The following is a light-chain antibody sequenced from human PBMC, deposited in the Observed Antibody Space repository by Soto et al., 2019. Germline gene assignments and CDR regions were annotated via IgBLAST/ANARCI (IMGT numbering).Light chain of an antibody. CDR3: QQYETYSGT. V-gene: IGKV1-5*03. CDR1: QIINTW. Sequence: DIQMTQSPSSLSASVGDRVTITCRASQIINTWLAWYQQKPGKAPKLLIYRASNLLSGVPSRFSGSGSGTEFTLTISSLQPDDFSIYYCQQYETYSGTLGPGTKVDL. J-gene: IGKJ3*01. CDR2: RAS.